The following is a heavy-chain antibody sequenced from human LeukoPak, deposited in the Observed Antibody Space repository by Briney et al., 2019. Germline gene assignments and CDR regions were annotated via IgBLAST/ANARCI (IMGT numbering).Heavy chain of an antibody. CDR1: GYTFTGYY. Sequence: ASVKVSCKASGYTFTGYYMHWVRQAPGQGLEWMGWINPNSGGTNYAQKFQGRVTMTRDTSISTAYMELSGLRSDDTAVYYCARGSHDASPNYNWFDPWGQGTLVTVSS. V-gene: IGHV1-2*02. CDR3: ARGSHDASPNYNWFDP. CDR2: INPNSGGT. J-gene: IGHJ5*02. D-gene: IGHD2-8*01.